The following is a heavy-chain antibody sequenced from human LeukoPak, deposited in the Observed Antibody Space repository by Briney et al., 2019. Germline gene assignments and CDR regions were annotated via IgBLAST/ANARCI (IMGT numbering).Heavy chain of an antibody. Sequence: SETLSLTCTVSGGSISSYYWSWIRQPPGKGLEWIGYIYYSGSTNYNPSLKSRVTISVDTSKSQFSLKLSSVIAADTAVYYCARSYSSSWKLFDYWGQGTLVTVSS. CDR3: ARSYSSSWKLFDY. CDR1: GGSISSYY. D-gene: IGHD6-13*01. J-gene: IGHJ4*02. CDR2: IYYSGST. V-gene: IGHV4-59*01.